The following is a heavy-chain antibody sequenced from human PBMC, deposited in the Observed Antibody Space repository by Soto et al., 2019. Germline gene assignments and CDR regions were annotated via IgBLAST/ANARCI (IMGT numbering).Heavy chain of an antibody. Sequence: GGSLRLSCAASGFTFSSYSMNSVRQAPGKGLEWVSYISSSSSTIYYADSVKGRFTISRDNAKNSLYLQMNSLRDEDTAVYYCARGPYSYYDFWSGPLVYYYGMDVWGQGTTVTVSS. J-gene: IGHJ6*02. D-gene: IGHD3-3*01. V-gene: IGHV3-48*02. CDR3: ARGPYSYYDFWSGPLVYYYGMDV. CDR2: ISSSSSTI. CDR1: GFTFSSYS.